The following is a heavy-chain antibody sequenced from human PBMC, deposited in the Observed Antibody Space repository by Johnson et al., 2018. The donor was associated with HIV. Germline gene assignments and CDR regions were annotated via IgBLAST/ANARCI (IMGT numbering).Heavy chain of an antibody. J-gene: IGHJ3*02. CDR3: AKGMGQWLARGAFDI. Sequence: VQLLEYGGGVVQPGRSLRLSCAASGFTFSSYGMHWVRQAPGKGLEWVAVIWYDGSNKYYADSVQGRFTISRANSKNTLYLQMNSLRAEDTAVYYCAKGMGQWLARGAFDIWGQGTMVTVSS. D-gene: IGHD6-19*01. CDR2: IWYDGSNK. CDR1: GFTFSSYG. V-gene: IGHV3-33*06.